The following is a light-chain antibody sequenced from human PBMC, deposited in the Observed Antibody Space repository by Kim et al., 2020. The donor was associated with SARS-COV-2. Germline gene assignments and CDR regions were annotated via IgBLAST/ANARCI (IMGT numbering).Light chain of an antibody. CDR1: QDINRY. J-gene: IGKJ3*01. Sequence: GDKVTITCRARQDINRYLAWYQQKPGTAPRHLIYAASTLQGGVPSRFSGSGSGTEFTLTISSLQPEDFATYYCQQVDDYRSFTFGPGTKVDIK. V-gene: IGKV1-9*01. CDR3: QQVDDYRSFT. CDR2: AAS.